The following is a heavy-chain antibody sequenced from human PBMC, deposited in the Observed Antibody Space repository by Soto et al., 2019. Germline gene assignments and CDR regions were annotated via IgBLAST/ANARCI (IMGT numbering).Heavy chain of an antibody. CDR3: ARVWGGAFDI. CDR2: MYHSGST. V-gene: IGHV4-30-2*01. CDR1: GGSISSGGYS. Sequence: TLSLTCAVSGGSISSGGYSWSWIRQPPGKGLEWIGYMYHSGSTYYNPSLKSRVTISVDTSKNQFSLKLSSVTAADTAVYYCARVWGGAFDIWGQGTMVTVSS. D-gene: IGHD3-10*01. J-gene: IGHJ3*02.